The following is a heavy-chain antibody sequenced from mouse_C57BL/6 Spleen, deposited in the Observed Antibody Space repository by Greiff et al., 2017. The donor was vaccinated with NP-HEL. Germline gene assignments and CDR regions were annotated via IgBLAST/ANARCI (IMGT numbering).Heavy chain of an antibody. CDR3: ARQGVTGTYYFDY. Sequence: EVKLMESGGDLVKPGGSLKLSCAASGFTFSSYGMSWVRQTPDKRLEWVATISSGGSYTYYPDSVKGRFTISRDNAKNTLYLQMSSLKSEDTAMYYCARQGVTGTYYFDYWGQGTTLTVSS. D-gene: IGHD4-1*01. V-gene: IGHV5-6*01. J-gene: IGHJ2*01. CDR1: GFTFSSYG. CDR2: ISSGGSYT.